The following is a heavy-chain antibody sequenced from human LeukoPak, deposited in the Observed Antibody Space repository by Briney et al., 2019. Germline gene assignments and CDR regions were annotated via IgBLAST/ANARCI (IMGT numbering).Heavy chain of an antibody. V-gene: IGHV4-39*01. CDR3: ARHFLGHSRELRPYYFDY. CDR2: IYYSGST. D-gene: IGHD1-26*01. CDR1: GGSISSSSYY. J-gene: IGHJ4*02. Sequence: SETLSLTCTVSGGSISSSSYYWGWIRQPPGKGLEWIGSIYYSGSTYYNPSLKSRVTISVDTSKNQFSLKLSSVTAADTAVYYCARHFLGHSRELRPYYFDYWGQGTLVTVSS.